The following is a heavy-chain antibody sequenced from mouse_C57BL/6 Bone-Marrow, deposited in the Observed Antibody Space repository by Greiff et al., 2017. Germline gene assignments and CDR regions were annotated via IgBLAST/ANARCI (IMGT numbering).Heavy chain of an antibody. CDR2: IDPSDSYT. Sequence: VQLQQPGAELVMPGASVKLSCKASGYTFTSYWMHWVKQRPGQGLEWIGEIDPSDSYTNYNQKFKGKSTLTVDKSSSTAYMQLSSLTSEDSAVYYCATITTLDYWGQGTTLTVSS. J-gene: IGHJ2*01. V-gene: IGHV1-69*01. D-gene: IGHD1-1*01. CDR1: GYTFTSYW. CDR3: ATITTLDY.